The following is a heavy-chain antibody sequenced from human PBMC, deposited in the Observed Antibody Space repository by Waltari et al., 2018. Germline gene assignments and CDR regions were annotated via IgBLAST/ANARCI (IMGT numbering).Heavy chain of an antibody. D-gene: IGHD6-19*01. J-gene: IGHJ4*02. Sequence: QVQLVQSGAEVKKPGASVKVSCKASGYTFTGYYMHWVRQAPGQGLEWMGWINPSVGSTSYAQKFQGRVTMTRDTSTSTVYMELSSLRSEDTAVYYCARSYSSGWYEGDYWGQGTLVTVSS. V-gene: IGHV1-46*01. CDR3: ARSYSSGWYEGDY. CDR1: GYTFTGYY. CDR2: INPSVGST.